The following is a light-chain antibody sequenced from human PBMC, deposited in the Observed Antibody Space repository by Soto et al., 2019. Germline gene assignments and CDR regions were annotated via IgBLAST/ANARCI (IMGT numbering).Light chain of an antibody. Sequence: EIVLTQSPATLSLSPGERATLSCRASQSVRNYLAWYQQKPGQAPRLLVYDTSNRATGIPPRFSGSGSETDFTLTISSLEPEDFAVYYCQQRYQWPPITFGQGTRLEIK. V-gene: IGKV3-11*01. CDR2: DTS. J-gene: IGKJ5*01. CDR3: QQRYQWPPIT. CDR1: QSVRNY.